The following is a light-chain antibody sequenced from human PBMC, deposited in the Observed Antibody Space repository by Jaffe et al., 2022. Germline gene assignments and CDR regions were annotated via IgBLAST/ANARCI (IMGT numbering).Light chain of an antibody. CDR3: SSYTSSTAHV. CDR2: EVS. J-gene: IGLJ1*01. Sequence: QSALTQPASVSGSPGQSITISCTGTSSDIGNYNYVSWYRQHPGKAPQLMIYEVSNRPSGVSDRFSGSKSGNTASLTISGLQAEDESDYYCSSYTSSTAHVFGTGTKVTVL. V-gene: IGLV2-14*01. CDR1: SSDIGNYNY.